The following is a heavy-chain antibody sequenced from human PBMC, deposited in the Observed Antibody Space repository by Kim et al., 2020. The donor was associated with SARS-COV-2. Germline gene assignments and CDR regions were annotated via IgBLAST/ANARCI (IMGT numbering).Heavy chain of an antibody. V-gene: IGHV4-59*13. J-gene: IGHJ4*02. CDR2: IYYSGST. Sequence: SETLSLTCTVSGGSISSYYWSWIRQPPGKGLEWIGYIYYSGSTNYNPSLKSRVTISVDTSKNQFSLKLSSVTAADTAVYYCARVRLSGYFDYWGQGTLVTVSS. CDR3: ARVRLSGYFDY. CDR1: GGSISSYY. D-gene: IGHD6-25*01.